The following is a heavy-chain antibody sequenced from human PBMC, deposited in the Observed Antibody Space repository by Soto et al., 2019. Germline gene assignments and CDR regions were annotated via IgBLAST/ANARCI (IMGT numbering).Heavy chain of an antibody. CDR3: AREVSTGSNFDY. J-gene: IGHJ4*02. CDR1: GGSISSGGYY. V-gene: IGHV4-31*03. Sequence: PSETLSLTCTVSGGSISSGGYYWSWIRQHPGKGLEWIGYIYYSGSTYYNPSLKSRVTISVDTSKNQFSLKLSSVTAAGTAVYYCAREVSTGSNFDYWGQGTLVTASS. CDR2: IYYSGST. D-gene: IGHD3-10*01.